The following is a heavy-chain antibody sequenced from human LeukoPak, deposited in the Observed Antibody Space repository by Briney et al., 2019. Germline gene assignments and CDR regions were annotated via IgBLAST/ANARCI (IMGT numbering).Heavy chain of an antibody. CDR2: INPSGGST. Sequence: ASVKVSCKASGYTFTSYYMHWVRQAPGQGLEWMGIINPSGGSTSYAQKFQGRVTMTRDMSTSTVYMELSSLRSEDTAVYYCARDGSYGDGYYYYYMDVWGKGTTVTVSS. D-gene: IGHD1-26*01. V-gene: IGHV1-46*01. CDR1: GYTFTSYY. CDR3: ARDGSYGDGYYYYYMDV. J-gene: IGHJ6*03.